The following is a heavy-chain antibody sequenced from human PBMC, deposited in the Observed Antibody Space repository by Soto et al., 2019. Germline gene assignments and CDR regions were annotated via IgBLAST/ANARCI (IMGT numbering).Heavy chain of an antibody. CDR2: IIPIFGTA. CDR3: ARVVTVVKSFHYWYFDL. V-gene: IGHV1-69*12. Sequence: QVQLVQSGAEVKKPGSSVKVSCKASGGTFSSYAISWVRQAPGQGLEWMGGIIPIFGTANYAQKFQGRVTITADESTSTAYMELSSLRSEDTAVYYCARVVTVVKSFHYWYFDLWGRGTLVPVSS. J-gene: IGHJ2*01. D-gene: IGHD2-15*01. CDR1: GGTFSSYA.